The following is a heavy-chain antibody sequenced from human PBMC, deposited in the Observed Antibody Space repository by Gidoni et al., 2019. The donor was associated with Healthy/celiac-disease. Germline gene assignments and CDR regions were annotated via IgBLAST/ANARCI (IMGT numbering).Heavy chain of an antibody. Sequence: QVQLQESGPGLVKPSQTLSLTCTVPGCSTSRGHHYWIWIRQPPGKGLEWIGYIYYSGSPYYHPPLKSRVTISVDTSKNQFSLKLSSVTAAGTAVYYCARVREYYGSGSYYNYLDPWGQGTLVTVSS. CDR2: IYYSGSP. CDR3: ARVREYYGSGSYYNYLDP. CDR1: GCSTSRGHHY. D-gene: IGHD3-10*01. V-gene: IGHV4-30-4*01. J-gene: IGHJ5*02.